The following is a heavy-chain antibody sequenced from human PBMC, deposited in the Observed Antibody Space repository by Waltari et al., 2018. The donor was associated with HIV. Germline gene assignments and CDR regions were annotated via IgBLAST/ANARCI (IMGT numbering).Heavy chain of an antibody. CDR2: IWYDGSNK. Sequence: QVQLVESGGGVVQPGRSLRLSWAASGFTFSSYGMPWVRQAPGKGLEWVAVIWYDGSNKYYADSVKGRFTISRDNSKNTLYLQMNSLRAEDTAVYYCARGRLVPDYWGQGTLVTVSS. J-gene: IGHJ4*02. CDR1: GFTFSSYG. D-gene: IGHD5-12*01. V-gene: IGHV3-33*01. CDR3: ARGRLVPDY.